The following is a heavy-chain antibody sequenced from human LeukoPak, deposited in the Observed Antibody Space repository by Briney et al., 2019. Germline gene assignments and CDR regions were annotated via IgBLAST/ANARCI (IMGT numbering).Heavy chain of an antibody. CDR2: IYTSGST. CDR1: GGSIYSYY. CDR3: ARDYKFYCTNGVCYTYYFDY. D-gene: IGHD2-8*01. J-gene: IGHJ4*02. Sequence: SETLSLTCTVSGGSIYSYYWSWIRQPAGKGLEWIGRIYTSGSTNYNPSLKSQVTMSVDTSKNQFSLRLTSVTAADTAVYYCARDYKFYCTNGVCYTYYFDYWGQGTLVTVSS. V-gene: IGHV4-4*07.